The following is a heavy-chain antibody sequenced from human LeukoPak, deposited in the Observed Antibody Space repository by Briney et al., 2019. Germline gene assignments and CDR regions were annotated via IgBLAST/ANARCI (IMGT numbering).Heavy chain of an antibody. Sequence: PGGSLRLSCAASGFTVSSNYMSWVRQAPGKGLEWVSVIYSGGSTYYADSVKGRFTISRDNSKNTLYLQMNSLRAEDTAVYYCARELGDSSGYYDYWGQGTLVTVSS. CDR2: IYSGGST. D-gene: IGHD3-22*01. J-gene: IGHJ4*02. CDR3: ARELGDSSGYYDY. CDR1: GFTVSSNY. V-gene: IGHV3-66*01.